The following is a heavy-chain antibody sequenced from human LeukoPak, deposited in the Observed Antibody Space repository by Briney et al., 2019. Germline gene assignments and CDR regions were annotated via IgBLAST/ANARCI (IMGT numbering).Heavy chain of an antibody. CDR3: ARSDYHNSGSHTVFDAFDI. CDR1: GGSISRYY. D-gene: IGHD3-10*01. Sequence: SETLSLTCTVSGGSISRYYWSWIRRPPGKGLERIGYIDDSGNTNYNPSLKSQVTISVDKSKNQFSLKLSFVTAADTAMYYCARSDYHNSGSHTVFDAFDIWGQGTRVTVSS. J-gene: IGHJ3*02. CDR2: IDDSGNT. V-gene: IGHV4-59*01.